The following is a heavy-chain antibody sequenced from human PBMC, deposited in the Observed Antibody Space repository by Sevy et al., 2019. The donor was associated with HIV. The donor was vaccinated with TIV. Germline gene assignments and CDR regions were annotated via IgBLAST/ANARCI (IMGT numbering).Heavy chain of an antibody. V-gene: IGHV3-23*01. Sequence: GGSLRLSCASSGFTFISHPMTWVRQAPGKRLEWVASISSSGGSTYYADSVKGRFTISRDNSKKMVDLQMNSLGVADTAVYFCAKEDFRGFDAWGQGTLVTVSS. D-gene: IGHD6-25*01. CDR2: ISSSGGST. CDR3: AKEDFRGFDA. CDR1: GFTFISHP. J-gene: IGHJ5*02.